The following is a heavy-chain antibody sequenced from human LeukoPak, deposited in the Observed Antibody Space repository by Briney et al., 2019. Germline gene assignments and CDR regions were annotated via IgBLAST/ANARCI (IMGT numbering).Heavy chain of an antibody. CDR1: GGSISSYY. J-gene: IGHJ4*02. V-gene: IGHV4-59*01. Sequence: SGTLSLTCTVSGGSISSYYWSWIRQPPGKRLEWIGHIYYSGSTNYNPSLKSRVTISVDTSKNQFSLKLSSVTAADTAVYYCASRSSIWSGYQDTLYYFDSWGQGTLVTVSS. CDR3: ASRSSIWSGYQDTLYYFDS. CDR2: IYYSGST. D-gene: IGHD3-3*01.